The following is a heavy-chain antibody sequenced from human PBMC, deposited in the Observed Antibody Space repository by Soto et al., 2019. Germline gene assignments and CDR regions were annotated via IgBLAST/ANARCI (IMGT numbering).Heavy chain of an antibody. V-gene: IGHV3-21*02. J-gene: IGHJ6*02. CDR2: ISSSSSYI. CDR1: GFMFSSYS. CDR3: ARETGPIGVGASWPGYGMDL. Sequence: EVQLVESGGGLVKPGGSLRLSCVASGFMFSSYSMNWVRRAPGKGLEWVSSISSSSSYIFHADSVKGRFTISRDNAKNSLYLQMNFLTAEDTADYFWARETGPIGVGASWPGYGMDLWGQGPTVTVSS. D-gene: IGHD2-2*01.